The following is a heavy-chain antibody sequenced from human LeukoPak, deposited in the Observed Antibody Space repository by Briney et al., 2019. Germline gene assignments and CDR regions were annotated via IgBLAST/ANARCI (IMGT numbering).Heavy chain of an antibody. CDR1: GFTFSSYA. D-gene: IGHD6-19*01. CDR2: ISGSGDST. V-gene: IGHV3-23*01. J-gene: IGHJ4*02. Sequence: GGSLRLSCAASGFTFSSYAMNWVRQAPGKGLEWVSVISGSGDSTYYADSVKGRFTISRDNPKNTLYLQMNSLRAEDTAVYYRAKLTIAVANSFSDYWGQGTLVTVSS. CDR3: AKLTIAVANSFSDY.